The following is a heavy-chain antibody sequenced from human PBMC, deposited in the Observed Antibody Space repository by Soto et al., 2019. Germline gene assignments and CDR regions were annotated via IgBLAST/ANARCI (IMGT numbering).Heavy chain of an antibody. CDR3: AREGYCSGGSCYSYYFDY. Sequence: ASVKVSCKASGGTFSSYAISWVRQAPGQGLEWMGGIIPIFGTANYAQKFQGRVTITADESTSTAYMELSSLRSEDTAVYYCAREGYCSGGSCYSYYFDYWGQGTLVTVSS. V-gene: IGHV1-69*13. CDR1: GGTFSSYA. D-gene: IGHD2-15*01. J-gene: IGHJ4*02. CDR2: IIPIFGTA.